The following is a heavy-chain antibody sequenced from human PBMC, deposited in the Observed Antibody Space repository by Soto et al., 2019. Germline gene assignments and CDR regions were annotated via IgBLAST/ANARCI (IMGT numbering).Heavy chain of an antibody. CDR3: AKDRHRVSDY. V-gene: IGHV3-23*01. D-gene: IGHD2-21*01. CDR1: GFTFSTSA. J-gene: IGHJ4*01. Sequence: VQLLESGGGLVQPGGSLKLSCAASGFTFSTSALSWVRQAPGMGLEWVSAISASGISTFYTDSVKGRFTISRDNSKNTLYLQMNSLRAEDTAVYYCAKDRHRVSDYWGHGTLVTVSS. CDR2: ISASGIST.